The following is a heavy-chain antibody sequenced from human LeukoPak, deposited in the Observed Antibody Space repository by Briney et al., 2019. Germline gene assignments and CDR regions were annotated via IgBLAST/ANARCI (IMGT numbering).Heavy chain of an antibody. CDR1: GYTFTSYG. Sequence: ASVKVSCKASGYTFTSYGISWVRQAPGQGLEWMGWINPNSGDTNYAQKFQGRVTMTRDTSISTAYMELSRLRSDDTAVYYCARGVLGDFDYWGQGTLVTVSS. J-gene: IGHJ4*02. D-gene: IGHD4/OR15-4a*01. CDR2: INPNSGDT. CDR3: ARGVLGDFDY. V-gene: IGHV1-2*02.